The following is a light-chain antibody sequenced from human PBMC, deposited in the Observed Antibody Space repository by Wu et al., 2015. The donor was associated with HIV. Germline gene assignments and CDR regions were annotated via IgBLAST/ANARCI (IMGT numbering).Light chain of an antibody. CDR2: GAS. CDR3: QHSDHLPYI. Sequence: DIQMTQSPSSLSASVGDRVTISCQASHDISNNLNWYQQKPGKAPKLLIYGASNLETGVPSKFSGSASGRDFTFTISSLQPEDIATYYCQHSDHLPYILVQGTRLEI. J-gene: IGKJ2*01. CDR1: HDISNN. V-gene: IGKV1-33*01.